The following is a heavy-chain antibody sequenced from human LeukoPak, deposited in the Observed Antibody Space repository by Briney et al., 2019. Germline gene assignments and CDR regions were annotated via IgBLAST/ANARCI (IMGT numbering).Heavy chain of an antibody. Sequence: GGSLRLSCAASGFTFSSYAIHWVRQAPGKGLEWVALISYDGSNKYHADSVKGRFTISRDNSKNTLYLQMSSLRADDTAVYYCAKEGGGSFGRSYYFDYWGQGTLVTVSS. V-gene: IGHV3-30*14. D-gene: IGHD1-26*01. CDR1: GFTFSSYA. CDR2: ISYDGSNK. CDR3: AKEGGGSFGRSYYFDY. J-gene: IGHJ4*02.